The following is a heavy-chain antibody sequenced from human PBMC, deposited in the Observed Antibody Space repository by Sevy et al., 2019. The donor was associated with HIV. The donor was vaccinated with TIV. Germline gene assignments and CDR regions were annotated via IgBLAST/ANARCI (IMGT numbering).Heavy chain of an antibody. D-gene: IGHD4-17*01. V-gene: IGHV4-61*01. CDR2: IYYTGAT. CDR3: ARAPVTRKAWFDP. CDR1: GGSVSSANNY. J-gene: IGHJ5*02. Sequence: SETLSLTCSVFGGSVSSANNYWSWIRQSPGVGLEWIGYIYYTGATDYNPSLESRVTMSIDTSKNPFSLQLSSVTPADTAIYYCARAPVTRKAWFDPWGQGTPVTVSS.